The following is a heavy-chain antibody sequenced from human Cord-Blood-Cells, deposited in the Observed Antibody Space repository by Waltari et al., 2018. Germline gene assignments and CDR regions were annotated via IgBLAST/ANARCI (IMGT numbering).Heavy chain of an antibody. V-gene: IGHV2-5*02. Sequence: QITLKESGPTLVQPTQTLTLTCTFSGFSLSTSGVGVGWIRQPPGKALEWLALIYWDDDKRYSPSLKSRLTITKDTSKTQVVLTMTNMDPVDTATYYCAHRRVGWATYYFDYWGQGTLVTVSS. CDR3: AHRRVGWATYYFDY. CDR2: IYWDDDK. D-gene: IGHD6-19*01. J-gene: IGHJ4*02. CDR1: GFSLSTSGVG.